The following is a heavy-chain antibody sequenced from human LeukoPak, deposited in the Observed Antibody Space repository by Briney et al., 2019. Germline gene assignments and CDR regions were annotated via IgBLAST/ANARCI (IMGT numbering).Heavy chain of an antibody. CDR1: GCTFSTYG. Sequence: GGSLRLSCAASGCTFSTYGMHWVRQAPGKGLEWVAFIRYDGSNNFYADSVKGRFTVSRDNSKNTLYLQMNSLRAEDTAVYYCAKPRDIVLMVYAIHWGQGTLVTVSS. J-gene: IGHJ4*02. CDR3: AKPRDIVLMVYAIH. CDR2: IRYDGSNN. D-gene: IGHD2-8*01. V-gene: IGHV3-30*02.